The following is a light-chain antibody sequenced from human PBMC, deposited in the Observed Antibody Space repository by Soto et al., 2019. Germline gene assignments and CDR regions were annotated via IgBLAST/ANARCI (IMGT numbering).Light chain of an antibody. CDR1: SSDVGGYNY. CDR2: EVS. V-gene: IGLV2-14*01. Sequence: QSALTQPASVSGSPGQSITISCTGTSSDVGGYNYVSWYQQHPGKAPKLMIYEVSNRPSGVSNRFSGSKSGNTASLPISGPQAEAEADYYCTSYTSSITDVGGTGTKLTVL. J-gene: IGLJ1*01. CDR3: TSYTSSITDV.